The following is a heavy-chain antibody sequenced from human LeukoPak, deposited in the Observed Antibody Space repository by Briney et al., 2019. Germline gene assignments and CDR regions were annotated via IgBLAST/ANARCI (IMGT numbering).Heavy chain of an antibody. Sequence: SVKVSCKASGGTFSSYAISWVRQAPGQGLEWMGGIIPIFGTANYAQKFQGRVTITADESTSTAYTELSSLRSEATAVYYCAREPYCSSTSCIYGGGGYDYYYGMDVWGQGTTVTVSS. J-gene: IGHJ6*02. CDR2: IIPIFGTA. V-gene: IGHV1-69*13. CDR1: GGTFSSYA. D-gene: IGHD2-2*01. CDR3: AREPYCSSTSCIYGGGGYDYYYGMDV.